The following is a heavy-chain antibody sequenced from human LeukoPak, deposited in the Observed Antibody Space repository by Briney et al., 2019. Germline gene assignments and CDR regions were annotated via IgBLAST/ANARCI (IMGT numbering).Heavy chain of an antibody. Sequence: GGSLRLSCAASGFTFSSYAMSWVRQAPGKGLEWVSAISGSGGSTYYADSVKGRFTISRDNSNNTLYLQMNSLRAEDTAVYYCAKDLGYYDSSGYCHYWGQGTLVTVSS. CDR2: ISGSGGST. CDR3: AKDLGYYDSSGYCHY. V-gene: IGHV3-23*01. D-gene: IGHD3-22*01. J-gene: IGHJ4*02. CDR1: GFTFSSYA.